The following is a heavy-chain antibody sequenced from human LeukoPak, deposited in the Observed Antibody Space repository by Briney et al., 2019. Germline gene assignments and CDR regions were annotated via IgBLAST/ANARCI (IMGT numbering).Heavy chain of an antibody. CDR1: GYTFTGYY. J-gene: IGHJ6*02. CDR2: INPNSGGT. D-gene: IGHD6-13*01. CDR3: ARVAGIAAAGTGNYYYYYGMDV. Sequence: GASVKVSCKASGYTFTGYYMHWVRQAPGQGLEWMGRINPNSGGTNYAQKFQGRVTMTRDTSISTAYMELSRLRSDDTAVYYCARVAGIAAAGTGNYYYYYGMDVWGQGTTVTVSS. V-gene: IGHV1-2*06.